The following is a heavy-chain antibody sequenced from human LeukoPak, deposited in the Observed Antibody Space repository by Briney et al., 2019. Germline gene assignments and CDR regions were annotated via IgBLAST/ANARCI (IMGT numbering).Heavy chain of an antibody. CDR2: IYYSGST. CDR1: GGSISSHY. D-gene: IGHD1-7*01. J-gene: IGHJ4*02. V-gene: IGHV4-59*11. CDR3: ARAYWNYVGALILDY. Sequence: SETLSLTCTVSGGSISSHYWSWIRQPPGKGLEWIGYIYYSGSTNYNPSLKSRVTISVDTSKNQFSLKLSSVTAADTAVYYCARAYWNYVGALILDYWGQGTLVTVSS.